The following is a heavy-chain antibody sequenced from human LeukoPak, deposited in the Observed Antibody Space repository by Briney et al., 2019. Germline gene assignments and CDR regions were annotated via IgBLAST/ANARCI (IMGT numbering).Heavy chain of an antibody. D-gene: IGHD3-10*01. CDR2: ISGSGADT. J-gene: IGHJ4*02. V-gene: IGHV3-23*01. CDR1: GFTFSDYA. CDR3: ARDLVGGRGNYYFDY. Sequence: GGSLRLSCAASGFTFSDYAMNWVRQAPGKGLEWVSVISGSGADTYYADSVGGRFTISRGNSENTLYLQMNSLRAEDTAVYYCARDLVGGRGNYYFDYWGQGTLVTVSS.